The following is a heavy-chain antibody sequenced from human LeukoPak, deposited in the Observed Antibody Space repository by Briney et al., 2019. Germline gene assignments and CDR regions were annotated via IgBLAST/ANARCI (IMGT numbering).Heavy chain of an antibody. J-gene: IGHJ4*02. CDR2: INPSGGST. Sequence: ASVKVSCKASGYTFTSYYMHWVRQAPGQGLEWMGIINPSGGSTSYAQKFQGRVTMTRDTSTSTVYMELSSLRSEDTAVYYCARVKKGHDYGDYGWWTRETNFDYWGQGTLATVSS. CDR3: ARVKKGHDYGDYGWWTRETNFDY. V-gene: IGHV1-46*01. D-gene: IGHD4-17*01. CDR1: GYTFTSYY.